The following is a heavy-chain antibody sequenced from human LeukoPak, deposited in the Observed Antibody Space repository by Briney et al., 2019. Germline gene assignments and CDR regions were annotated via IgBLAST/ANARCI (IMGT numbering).Heavy chain of an antibody. V-gene: IGHV3-74*01. J-gene: IGHJ4*02. D-gene: IGHD1-26*01. CDR1: GFTFSSYS. CDR3: ARELGGTPDY. CDR2: ITSDGSST. Sequence: WGSLRLSCAASGFTFSSYSMNWVRQAPGKGLVWVSRITSDGSSTAYADFVKGRFTISRDNAKDTLYLQMDSLRDEDTAVYYCARELGGTPDYWGQGTLVTVSS.